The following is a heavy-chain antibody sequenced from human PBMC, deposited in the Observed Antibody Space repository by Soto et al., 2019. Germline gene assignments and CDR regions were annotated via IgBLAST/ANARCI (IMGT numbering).Heavy chain of an antibody. V-gene: IGHV1-69*01. Sequence: SVQLSCEDSRGTLSSYAISWVRQANGQGLEWMGGIIPIFGTANYAQKFQGRVTITADESTSTAYMELSSLRSEDTAVYYCARDLADSSFHILFASLVQGTLV. CDR2: IIPIFGTA. CDR1: RGTLSSYA. J-gene: IGHJ5*01. CDR3: ARDLADSSFHILFAS. D-gene: IGHD6-6*01.